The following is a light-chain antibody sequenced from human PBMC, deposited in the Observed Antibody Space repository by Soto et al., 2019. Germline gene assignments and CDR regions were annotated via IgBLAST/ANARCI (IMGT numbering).Light chain of an antibody. CDR2: SAS. J-gene: IGKJ2*01. Sequence: EMVMTQSPATLSVSSGERATLSCRARQSISTELAWYQQKPGQPPRLLIYSASTRATDVPARFTGSGSGSEFTLAISGLHSEDFAVYYCQQGHNWPFTFGQGTRPEI. CDR3: QQGHNWPFT. V-gene: IGKV3-15*01. CDR1: QSISTE.